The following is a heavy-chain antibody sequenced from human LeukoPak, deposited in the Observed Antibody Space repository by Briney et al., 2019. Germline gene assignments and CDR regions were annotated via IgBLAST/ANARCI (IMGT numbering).Heavy chain of an antibody. CDR2: IWYDGSNK. V-gene: IGHV3-33*01. CDR1: GFTFSSYG. D-gene: IGHD3-22*01. CDR3: ARDPPEDSSLGTGYFDY. J-gene: IGHJ4*02. Sequence: GGSLRLSCAASGFTFSSYGMHWVRQAPGKGLEWVAVIWYDGSNKYYADSVKGRFTISRDNSKNTLYLQMNSLRAEDTAVYYCARDPPEDSSLGTGYFDYWGQGTLVTVSS.